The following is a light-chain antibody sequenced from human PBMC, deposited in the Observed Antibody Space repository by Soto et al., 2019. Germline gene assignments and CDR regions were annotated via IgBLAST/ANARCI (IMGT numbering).Light chain of an antibody. V-gene: IGKV1-39*01. Sequence: DIQMTQSPSSLSASVGDRVTITCRASQSISSYLNWYQQKPGKAPKVLIYAASSLQSGGPSRFSGSGSGTDFTLTISSLQPEDFATDYCQQSYSTPPLTFGGGTKVEIK. CDR2: AAS. CDR1: QSISSY. CDR3: QQSYSTPPLT. J-gene: IGKJ4*01.